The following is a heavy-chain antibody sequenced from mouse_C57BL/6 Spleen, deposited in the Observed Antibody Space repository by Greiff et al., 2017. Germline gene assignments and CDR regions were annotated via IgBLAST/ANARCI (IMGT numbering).Heavy chain of an antibody. CDR1: GYTFTSYW. V-gene: IGHV1-61*01. CDR3: AREGVYYYAMDY. Sequence: QVQLKQPGAELVRPGSSVKLSCKASGYTFTSYWMDWVKQRPGQGLEWIGNIYPSDSETHYNQKFKDKATLTVDKSSSTAYMQLSSLTSEDSAVYYCAREGVYYYAMDYWGQGTSVTVSS. CDR2: IYPSDSET. J-gene: IGHJ4*01.